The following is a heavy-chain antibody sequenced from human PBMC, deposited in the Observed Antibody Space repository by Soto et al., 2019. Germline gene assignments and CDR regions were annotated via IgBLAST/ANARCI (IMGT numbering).Heavy chain of an antibody. CDR3: AREGGESSDGLYYFDS. V-gene: IGHV4-30-4*01. J-gene: IGHJ4*02. CDR2: IYYSGNT. Sequence: LSLTCTVSGGSTSSDNYWSWIRQPPGKGLEWIGHIYYSGNTDYNPSLKSRLAISIDTSKNQFSLKLSSVTAADTAVYFCAREGGESSDGLYYFDSWGQGPLVTVSS. CDR1: GGSTSSDNY. D-gene: IGHD3-16*01.